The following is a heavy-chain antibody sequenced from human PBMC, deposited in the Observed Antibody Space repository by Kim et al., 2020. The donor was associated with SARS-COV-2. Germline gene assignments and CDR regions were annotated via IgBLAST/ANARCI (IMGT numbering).Heavy chain of an antibody. CDR3: AKDPRSVRYFLDY. J-gene: IGHJ4*02. Sequence: GGSLRLSCATSGFTFSSYSMNWVRQAPGKGLEWVSAISGSGGNTYYADSVKGRFTISRDNSKSTLYLQMNSLRAEDTAVYYCAKDPRSVRYFLDYWGQGTLVPVSS. CDR2: ISGSGGNT. D-gene: IGHD3-3*01. V-gene: IGHV3-23*01. CDR1: GFTFSSYS.